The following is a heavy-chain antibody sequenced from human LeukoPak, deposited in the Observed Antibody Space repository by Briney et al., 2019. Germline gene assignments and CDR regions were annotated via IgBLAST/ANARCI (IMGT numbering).Heavy chain of an antibody. CDR3: ATTGVRYSYGLDY. CDR2: IYPGDSDT. CDR1: GYRFTSYW. D-gene: IGHD5-18*01. Sequence: GESLKISCKGSGYRFTSYWIGWVRQMPGKGLEWVGIIYPGDSDTRYSPSFQGQVTISADKSISTAYLQWSSLKASDTAMYYCATTGVRYSYGLDYWGQGTLVTVSS. V-gene: IGHV5-51*01. J-gene: IGHJ4*02.